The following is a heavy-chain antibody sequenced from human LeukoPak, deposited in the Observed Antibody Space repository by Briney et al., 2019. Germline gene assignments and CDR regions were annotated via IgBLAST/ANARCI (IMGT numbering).Heavy chain of an antibody. V-gene: IGHV3-30*04. CDR1: GFTFSSYA. CDR3: AKSYLWFGELSHFDY. D-gene: IGHD3-10*01. CDR2: ISYDGSNK. J-gene: IGHJ4*02. Sequence: GGSLRLSCAASGFTFSSYAMHWVRQAPGKGLEWVAVISYDGSNKYYADSVKGRFTISRDNVKNSLYLQMNSLRAEDTAGYYCAKSYLWFGELSHFDYWGQGTLVTVSS.